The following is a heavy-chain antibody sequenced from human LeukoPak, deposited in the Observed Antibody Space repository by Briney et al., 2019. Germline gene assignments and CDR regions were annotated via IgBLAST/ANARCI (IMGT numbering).Heavy chain of an antibody. J-gene: IGHJ4*02. Sequence: PGGSLRLSCAASGFTFSNNGMNWVRQAPGKGLEWVAVISYDGSNKYYADSVKGRFTISRHNSRDTMYLQMNSLRTDDTAVYYCATTLRGGKFDYWGQGTLVTVSS. CDR3: ATTLRGGKFDY. D-gene: IGHD4-23*01. CDR2: ISYDGSNK. CDR1: GFTFSNNG. V-gene: IGHV3-30*03.